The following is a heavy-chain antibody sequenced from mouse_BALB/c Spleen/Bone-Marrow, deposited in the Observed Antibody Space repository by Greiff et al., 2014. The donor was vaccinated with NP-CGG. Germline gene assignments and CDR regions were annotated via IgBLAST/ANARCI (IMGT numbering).Heavy chain of an antibody. J-gene: IGHJ3*01. CDR1: GYSFTGYT. CDR2: INPYNGGT. CDR3: ARDYYGFSYGFAY. D-gene: IGHD1-1*01. Sequence: VQLQQSGPELVKPGASMKISCKASGYSFTGYTMNWVKQGHGKNLEWIGLINPYNGGTNYNQKFKGKATLTVDKSSSTAYMELLSLTSEDSAVYYCARDYYGFSYGFAYWGQGTLVTVSA. V-gene: IGHV1-18*01.